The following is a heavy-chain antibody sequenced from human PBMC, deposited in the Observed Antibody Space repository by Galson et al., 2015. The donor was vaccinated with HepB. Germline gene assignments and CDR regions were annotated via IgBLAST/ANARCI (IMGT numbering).Heavy chain of an antibody. CDR1: GGTFSSYA. CDR2: IIPIFGTA. V-gene: IGHV1-69*13. Sequence: SVKVSCKASGGTFSSYAISWVRQAPGQGLEWMRGIIPIFGTANYAQKFQGRVTITADESTSTAYMELSSLRSEDTAVYYCARVAFVVVPAAMSGGMDVWGQGTTVTVSS. CDR3: ARVAFVVVPAAMSGGMDV. J-gene: IGHJ6*02. D-gene: IGHD2-2*01.